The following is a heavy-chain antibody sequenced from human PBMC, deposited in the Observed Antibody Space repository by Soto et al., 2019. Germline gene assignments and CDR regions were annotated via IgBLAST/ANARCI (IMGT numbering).Heavy chain of an antibody. J-gene: IGHJ5*02. Sequence: TLSLTCSVSGGSINSSSYFWGWVRQPPGKGLEWIGSIYYSGSTYYNPSLRSRVTISVDTSKNQFSLKLSSVTAADTAVFYCARHYSSGSRNWFDPWGQGTLVTV. CDR2: IYYSGST. D-gene: IGHD6-19*01. V-gene: IGHV4-39*01. CDR1: GGSINSSSYF. CDR3: ARHYSSGSRNWFDP.